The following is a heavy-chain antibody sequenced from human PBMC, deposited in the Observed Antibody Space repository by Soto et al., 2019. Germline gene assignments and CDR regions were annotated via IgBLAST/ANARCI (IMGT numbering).Heavy chain of an antibody. CDR1: GFTFRNYA. J-gene: IGHJ6*02. D-gene: IGHD2-21*01. CDR2: IGTSGTPT. Sequence: GGSLRLSCIASGFTFRNYAMAWVRQAPGEDLEWVSAIGTSGTPTLYADSVKSRFSISGDDSRNTVSLQMNSLGVEDTATYYCTRILWSSRRDAMDVWGQGTTVTVSS. CDR3: TRILWSSRRDAMDV. V-gene: IGHV3-23*01.